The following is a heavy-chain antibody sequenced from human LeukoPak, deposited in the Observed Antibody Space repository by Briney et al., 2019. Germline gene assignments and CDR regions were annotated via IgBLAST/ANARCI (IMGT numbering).Heavy chain of an antibody. D-gene: IGHD1-26*01. CDR2: IYYSGST. Sequence: SETLSLTCTVSGGSISSYYWSWIRQPPGKGLEWIGYIYYSGSTNYNPSLKSRVTISVDTSKNQFSLKLSSVTAAGTAVYYCAREEWELPYYYYYMDVWGKGTTVTVSS. CDR1: GGSISSYY. V-gene: IGHV4-59*12. J-gene: IGHJ6*03. CDR3: AREEWELPYYYYYMDV.